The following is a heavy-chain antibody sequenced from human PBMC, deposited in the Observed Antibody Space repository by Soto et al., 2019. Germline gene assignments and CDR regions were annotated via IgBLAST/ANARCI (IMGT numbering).Heavy chain of an antibody. V-gene: IGHV1-69*06. Sequence: QVQLVQSGAEVKKPGSSVKVSCRASGGTFNNYVINWVRQAPGQGLEWMAGIIPIFGTPNYAQKFQGRVTITADKSTSTAYMELNSLRSEDTAVYYCAGRXXGXXCLAHFDYWGQGTLVTVSS. CDR1: GGTFNNYV. D-gene: IGHD2-15*01. J-gene: IGHJ4*02. CDR2: IIPIFGTP. CDR3: AGRXXGXXCLAHFDY.